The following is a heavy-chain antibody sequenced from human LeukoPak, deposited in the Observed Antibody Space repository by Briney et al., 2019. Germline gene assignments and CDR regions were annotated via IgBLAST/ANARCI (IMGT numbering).Heavy chain of an antibody. Sequence: GRSLRLSCAASGFTFSSYAMHWVRQAPGKGLEWVAVISYDGSNKYYADSVKGRFTISRDNSKNTLYLQMNSLRAEDTPVYYCARGVYTAMVPFLNWFDPWGQGTLVTVSS. J-gene: IGHJ5*02. CDR1: GFTFSSYA. CDR3: ARGVYTAMVPFLNWFDP. D-gene: IGHD5-18*01. CDR2: ISYDGSNK. V-gene: IGHV3-30-3*01.